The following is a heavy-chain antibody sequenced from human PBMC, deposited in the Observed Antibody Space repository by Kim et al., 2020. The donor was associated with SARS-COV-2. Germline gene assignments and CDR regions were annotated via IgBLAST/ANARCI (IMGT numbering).Heavy chain of an antibody. J-gene: IGHJ6*02. D-gene: IGHD3-3*01. CDR3: ARGRKHDFWSGYSRSYYGMDV. Sequence: SETLSLTCAVYGGSFSGYYWSWIRQPPGKGLEWIGEINHSGSTNYNPSLKSRVTISVDTSKNQFSLKLSSVTAADTAVYYCARGRKHDFWSGYSRSYYGMDVWGQGTTVTVSS. CDR2: INHSGST. V-gene: IGHV4-34*01. CDR1: GGSFSGYY.